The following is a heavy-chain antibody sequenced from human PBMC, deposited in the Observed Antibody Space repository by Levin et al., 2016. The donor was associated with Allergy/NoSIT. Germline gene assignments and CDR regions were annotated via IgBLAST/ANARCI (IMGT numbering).Heavy chain of an antibody. CDR3: ARTRPQGYFGSGSYSY. J-gene: IGHJ4*02. V-gene: IGHV4-34*01. CDR2: INHGGNT. Sequence: WIRQPPGKGLEWIGEINHGGNTNYNPSLKGRVSISVDTSKMEFTLTVTSVTAADTAVYFCARTRPQGYFGSGSYSYWGQGTLVTVSS. D-gene: IGHD3-10*01.